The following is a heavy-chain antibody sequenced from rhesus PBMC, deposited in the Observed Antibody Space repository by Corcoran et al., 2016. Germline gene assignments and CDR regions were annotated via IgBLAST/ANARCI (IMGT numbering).Heavy chain of an antibody. J-gene: IGHJ4*01. CDR2: IYGNSAST. CDR1: GDCISGYHA. V-gene: IGHV4-73*01. Sequence: QVQLQEWGEGLVRPSETLSLTCGVFGDCISGYHAWSWFRQPAGKGLEGVGRIYGNSASTNYNPSLKNRVTISNDTSKNQFSLNLSSVAAADPAIYYCAGLIAATGTGDYWGQGVLVTVSS. D-gene: IGHD6-31*01. CDR3: AGLIAATGTGDY.